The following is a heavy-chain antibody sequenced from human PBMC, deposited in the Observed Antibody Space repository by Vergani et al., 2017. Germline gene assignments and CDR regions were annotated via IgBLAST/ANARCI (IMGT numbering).Heavy chain of an antibody. CDR3: AKWELDYYYYYYMDV. D-gene: IGHD1-26*01. V-gene: IGHV2-5*01. CDR2: IYWNDDK. CDR1: GFSLSTSGVG. Sequence: QITLKESGPTLVKPTQTLTLTCTFSGFSLSTSGVGLGWIRQPPGKALDWLALIYWNDDKRYSPSLKSSLTITKDTSKNQVVLTMTNMDPVDTATYYCAKWELDYYYYYYMDVWGKGTTVTVSS. J-gene: IGHJ6*03.